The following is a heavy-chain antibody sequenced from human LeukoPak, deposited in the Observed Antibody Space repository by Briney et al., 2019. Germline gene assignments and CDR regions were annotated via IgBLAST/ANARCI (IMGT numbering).Heavy chain of an antibody. CDR2: ISSSGSTI. D-gene: IGHD6-19*01. J-gene: IGHJ4*02. Sequence: VGSLRLSCAASGFTLSSYEMNWVRPAPRRGGGWVSYISSSGSTIYYADTVKGRFTISRDNAKNSLYLQMNSLRAEDTAVYYCARVAGYSSGWLAFDYWGQGTLVTVSS. V-gene: IGHV3-48*03. CDR1: GFTLSSYE. CDR3: ARVAGYSSGWLAFDY.